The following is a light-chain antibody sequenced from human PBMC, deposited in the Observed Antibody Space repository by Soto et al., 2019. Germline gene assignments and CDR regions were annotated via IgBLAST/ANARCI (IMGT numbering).Light chain of an antibody. CDR2: GAS. Sequence: IQLTQSPSSLSASMGERVTITCRASQGIINYLAGYQQKPGKAPKLLIYGASTFQGGVPSRFSGSGSGTDFTLTVSSLHPEDLATYYCQQHFTYPPTFGHGTKVDI. V-gene: IGKV1-9*01. CDR1: QGIINY. CDR3: QQHFTYPPT. J-gene: IGKJ3*01.